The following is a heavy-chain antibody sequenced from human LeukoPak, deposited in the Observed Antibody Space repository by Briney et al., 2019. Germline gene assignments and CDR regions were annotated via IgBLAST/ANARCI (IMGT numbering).Heavy chain of an antibody. J-gene: IGHJ4*02. CDR1: GFTFSSEA. Sequence: QPGGSLRLSCAVSGFTFSSEAMGWVRQLPGGGLEWVSTISPAGGTTYYAESMKGRFTISRDNSKSTLYLQMNSLRVEDTAVYYCTKVRSGSSSWALRFDYWGQGALVTVSS. V-gene: IGHV3-23*01. CDR3: TKVRSGSSSWALRFDY. CDR2: ISPAGGTT. D-gene: IGHD6-13*01.